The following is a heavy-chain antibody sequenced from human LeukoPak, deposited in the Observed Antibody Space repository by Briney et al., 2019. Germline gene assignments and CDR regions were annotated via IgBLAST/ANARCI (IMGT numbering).Heavy chain of an antibody. V-gene: IGHV4-59*12. CDR3: ARGGVTYYVEY. D-gene: IGHD2-21*02. CDR2: IYYSGST. CDR1: GGSISSYY. J-gene: IGHJ4*02. Sequence: PSETLSLTCTVSGGSISSYYWSWIRQPPGKGLEWIGYIYYSGSTNYNPSLKSRVTMSVDTSKNQFSLKLSSVTAADTAVYYCARGGVTYYVEYWGQGTLVTVSS.